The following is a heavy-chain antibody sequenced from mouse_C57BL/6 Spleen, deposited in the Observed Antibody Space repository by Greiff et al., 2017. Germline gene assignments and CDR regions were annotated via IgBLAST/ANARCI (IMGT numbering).Heavy chain of an antibody. D-gene: IGHD1-1*02. J-gene: IGHJ4*01. CDR1: GYTFTSYW. CDR3: ARYYGDYAMGD. CDR2: IDPTDSET. Sequence: QVQLQQPGAELVRPGSSVKLSCKASGYTFTSYWMHWVKQRPRQGLEWIGNIDPTDSETHYNQKFKDKATMTVDKSSSTAYMQLSSLTSEDSAVYYCARYYGDYAMGDWGQRTSVTVST. V-gene: IGHV1-52*01.